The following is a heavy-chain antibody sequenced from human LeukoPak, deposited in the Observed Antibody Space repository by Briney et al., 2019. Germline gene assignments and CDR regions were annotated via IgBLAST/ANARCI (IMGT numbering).Heavy chain of an antibody. CDR3: ARDRGELYDY. D-gene: IGHD1-26*01. CDR1: GGSFSGCY. Sequence: SETLSLTCAVYGGSFSGCYWSWIRQPPGKGLEWIGEINHSGSTNYNPSLKSRVTISVDTSKNQFSLKLSSVTAADTAVYYCARDRGELYDYWGQGTLVTVSS. V-gene: IGHV4-34*01. CDR2: INHSGST. J-gene: IGHJ4*02.